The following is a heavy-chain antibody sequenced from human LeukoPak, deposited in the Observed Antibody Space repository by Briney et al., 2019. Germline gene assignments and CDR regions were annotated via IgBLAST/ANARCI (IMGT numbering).Heavy chain of an antibody. J-gene: IGHJ3*02. CDR3: ARGGWSAFDI. CDR1: GGSISSYY. CDR2: IYYSGTT. Sequence: PSETLSLTCTVSGGSISSYYWSWIRQPPGKGLEWIGYIYYSGTTNCNPYLKSRVTISVDTSKNQFSMKLRSVTAADTAVYYCARGGWSAFDIWGQGTMVTVSS. V-gene: IGHV4-59*01. D-gene: IGHD3-10*01.